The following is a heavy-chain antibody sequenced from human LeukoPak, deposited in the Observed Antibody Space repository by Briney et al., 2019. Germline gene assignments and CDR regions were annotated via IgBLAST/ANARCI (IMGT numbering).Heavy chain of an antibody. Sequence: ASVKVACKASGYTFSSFGISWVRQAPGQGLEWMGWISVYNGNTNYAQKFQGRLTMTTDTSTSTAYMELRSLRSDDTALYYCARDQLVLPRGISGYWGQGTLVTVSS. J-gene: IGHJ4*02. CDR2: ISVYNGNT. CDR1: GYTFSSFG. V-gene: IGHV1-18*01. CDR3: ARDQLVLPRGISGY. D-gene: IGHD1-14*01.